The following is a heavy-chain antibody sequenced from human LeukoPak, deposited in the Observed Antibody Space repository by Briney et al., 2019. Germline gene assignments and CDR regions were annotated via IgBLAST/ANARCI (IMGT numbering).Heavy chain of an antibody. J-gene: IGHJ2*01. CDR1: GFTFSNAW. Sequence: GGSLRLSCAASGFTFSNAWMSWVRQAPGKGLEWVSSISGSSTHIYYADSVKGRFTISRDNAKNSLYLQMNSLRAEDTAVYYCARGQGWYFDLWGRGTLVTVSS. CDR3: ARGQGWYFDL. CDR2: ISGSSTHI. V-gene: IGHV3-21*01.